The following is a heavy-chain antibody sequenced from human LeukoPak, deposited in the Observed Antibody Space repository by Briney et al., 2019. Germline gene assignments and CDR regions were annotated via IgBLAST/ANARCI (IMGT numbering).Heavy chain of an antibody. Sequence: ASVKVSCKSSGYTFTSYGISWVRQAPGQGLEWMGWISAYNGNTNYAQKLQGRVTMNTDTSTSTAYMELRSLRSDDTAVYYCARTLGYSGYDLILRFDPWGQGTLVTVSS. D-gene: IGHD5-12*01. CDR1: GYTFTSYG. CDR3: ARTLGYSGYDLILRFDP. J-gene: IGHJ5*02. CDR2: ISAYNGNT. V-gene: IGHV1-18*01.